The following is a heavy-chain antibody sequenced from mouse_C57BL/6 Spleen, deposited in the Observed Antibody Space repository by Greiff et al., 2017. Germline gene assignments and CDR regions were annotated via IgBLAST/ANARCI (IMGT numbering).Heavy chain of an antibody. V-gene: IGHV1-80*01. CDR3: ARERIYYGNYDAMDY. D-gene: IGHD2-1*01. J-gene: IGHJ4*01. Sequence: QVQLQQSGAELVKPGASVKISCKASGYAFSTYWMNWVKQRPGKGLEWIGQFYPGDGDTNYNGKFKGKATLTADKSSSTAYMQLSSLTSEDSAVYFCARERIYYGNYDAMDYWGQGTSVTVSS. CDR2: FYPGDGDT. CDR1: GYAFSTYW.